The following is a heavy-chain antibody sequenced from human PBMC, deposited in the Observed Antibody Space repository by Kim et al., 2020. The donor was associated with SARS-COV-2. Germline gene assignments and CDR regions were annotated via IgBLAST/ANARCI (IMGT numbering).Heavy chain of an antibody. Sequence: GGSLRLSCAASGFTFSSYGMHWVRQAPGKGLEWVAVIWYDASNKYYADSVKGRFTISRDNSKNTLYLQMNSLRAEDTAVYYCAREIRWLVRAGTGLSDYWGQGTLVTVSS. CDR1: GFTFSSYG. J-gene: IGHJ4*02. V-gene: IGHV3-33*01. CDR3: AREIRWLVRAGTGLSDY. D-gene: IGHD6-19*01. CDR2: IWYDASNK.